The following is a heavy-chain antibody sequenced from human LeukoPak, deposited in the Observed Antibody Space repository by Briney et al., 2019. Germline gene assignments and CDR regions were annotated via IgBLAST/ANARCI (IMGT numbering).Heavy chain of an antibody. CDR1: GDSISGYY. Sequence: PSETLSLTCTVSGDSISGYYWSWIRQPPGKGLEWIGYIYYSGDTNYSPSLRSRVTISVDTSKNQFSLRLSSVTAAGTAVYYCARNGRYCSGGTCRHYNWFDPWGQGTLVTVSS. J-gene: IGHJ5*02. CDR3: ARNGRYCSGGTCRHYNWFDP. CDR2: IYYSGDT. D-gene: IGHD2-15*01. V-gene: IGHV4-59*01.